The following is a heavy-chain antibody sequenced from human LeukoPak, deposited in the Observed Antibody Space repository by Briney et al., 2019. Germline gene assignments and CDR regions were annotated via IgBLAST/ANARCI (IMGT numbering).Heavy chain of an antibody. D-gene: IGHD2-21*02. Sequence: ASVKVSCKASSFTFTSYGLSWVRQAPGQGLEWMGWISAYNGNTNYAQKLQGRVTMTTDTSTSTAYMELRSLRSDDTAVYYCARSLCGGDCYSDYWGQGTLVTVSS. CDR3: ARSLCGGDCYSDY. CDR2: ISAYNGNT. CDR1: SFTFTSYG. V-gene: IGHV1-18*04. J-gene: IGHJ4*02.